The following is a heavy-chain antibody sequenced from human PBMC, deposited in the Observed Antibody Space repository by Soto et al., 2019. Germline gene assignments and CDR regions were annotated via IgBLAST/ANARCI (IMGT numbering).Heavy chain of an antibody. CDR2: ISGSGGST. CDR1: GFTFSSYA. D-gene: IGHD4-4*01. V-gene: IGHV3-23*01. Sequence: GGSLRLSCAASGFTFSSYAMSWVRQAPGKGLEWVSAISGSGGSTYYADSVKGRFTISKDNSKNTLYLQMNSLRAEDTAVYYCAKDNWGDYSNYGGFDYWGQGTLVTVSS. CDR3: AKDNWGDYSNYGGFDY. J-gene: IGHJ4*02.